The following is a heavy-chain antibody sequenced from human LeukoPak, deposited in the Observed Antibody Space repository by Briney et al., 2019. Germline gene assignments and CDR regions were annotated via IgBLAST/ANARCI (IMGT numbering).Heavy chain of an antibody. CDR2: INPNSGGT. J-gene: IGHJ4*02. Sequence: ASVKVSCKASGYTFTGYYMHWVRQAPGQGLEWMGWINPNSGGTNYAQKFQGWFTMTRDTSISTAYMELSRLRSDDTAVYYCARDLGGLYDGSGSYGYWGQGTLVTVSS. D-gene: IGHD3-10*01. CDR1: GYTFTGYY. V-gene: IGHV1-2*04. CDR3: ARDLGGLYDGSGSYGY.